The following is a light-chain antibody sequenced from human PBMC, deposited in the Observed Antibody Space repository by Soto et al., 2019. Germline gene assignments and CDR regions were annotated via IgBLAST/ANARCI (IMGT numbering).Light chain of an antibody. V-gene: IGKV3-15*01. J-gene: IGKJ1*01. CDR1: QSLNRD. CDR2: GAS. Sequence: IVMTQSPATLSMSPGERATLSCRASQSLNRDLAWYQQKPGQSPRLLIFGASIRATGIPSRFSGSGSGTEFTLTSSSLQPDDFATYYCQQYNSYPWTFGQGTKVDIK. CDR3: QQYNSYPWT.